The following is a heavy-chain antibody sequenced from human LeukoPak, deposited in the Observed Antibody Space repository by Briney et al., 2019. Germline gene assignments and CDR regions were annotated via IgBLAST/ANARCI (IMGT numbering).Heavy chain of an antibody. D-gene: IGHD2-2*01. CDR1: GFTFSTYA. CDR2: ISYDGSNK. J-gene: IGHJ6*03. V-gene: IGHV3-30-3*01. CDR3: AKDPSYCSSTSCSLNYYYYYYMDV. Sequence: GGSLRLSCAASGFTFSTYAMHWVRQAPGKGLEWVAVISYDGSNKYYADSVKGRFTISRDNSKNTLYLQMNSLRAEDTAVYYCAKDPSYCSSTSCSLNYYYYYYMDVWGKGTTVTVSS.